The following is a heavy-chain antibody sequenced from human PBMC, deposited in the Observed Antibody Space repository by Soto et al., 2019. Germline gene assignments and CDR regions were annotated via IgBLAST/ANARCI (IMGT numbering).Heavy chain of an antibody. V-gene: IGHV2-26*01. CDR2: IFSNDEK. CDR3: ARAAYCTNGVCSFDY. Sequence: QVTLKESGPVLVKPTETLTLTCTVSGFSLSNARMGVSWIRQPPGKALEWLAHIFSNDEKSYSTSLKSRLTISKDTSKSQVVLTMTNMAPVDTATYYCARAAYCTNGVCSFDYWGQGTLVTVSS. D-gene: IGHD2-8*01. J-gene: IGHJ4*02. CDR1: GFSLSNARMG.